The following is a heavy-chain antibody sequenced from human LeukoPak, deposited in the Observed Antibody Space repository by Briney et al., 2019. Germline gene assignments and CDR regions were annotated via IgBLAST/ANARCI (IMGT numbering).Heavy chain of an antibody. CDR2: TNIDGRTS. CDR3: ARAPMVRANVVDY. D-gene: IGHD4/OR15-4a*01. CDR1: GFTFRNYW. Sequence: GGSLRLSCAASGFTFRNYWMHWVRQAPGKGLVWVSRTNIDGRTSTYADSVQGRFSISRDNAKNTLYLQMNSLRAEDTAVYYCARAPMVRANVVDYWGQGTLVTVSS. V-gene: IGHV3-74*01. J-gene: IGHJ4*02.